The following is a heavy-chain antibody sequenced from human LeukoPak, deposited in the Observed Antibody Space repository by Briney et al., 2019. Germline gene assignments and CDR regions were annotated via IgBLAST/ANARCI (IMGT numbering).Heavy chain of an antibody. J-gene: IGHJ4*02. CDR3: ARGAPPHPYYDSSGSLDY. D-gene: IGHD3-22*01. CDR1: GFTFSSYG. CDR2: IRYDGSNK. V-gene: IGHV3-30*02. Sequence: GGSLRLSCAASGFTFSSYGMHWVRQAPGKGLEWVAFIRYDGSNKYYADSVKGRFTISRDNSKNTLYLQMNSLRSEDTAVYYCARGAPPHPYYDSSGSLDYWGQGTLVTVSS.